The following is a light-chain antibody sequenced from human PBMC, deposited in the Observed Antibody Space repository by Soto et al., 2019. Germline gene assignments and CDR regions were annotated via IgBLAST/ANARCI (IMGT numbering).Light chain of an antibody. CDR2: GAS. CDR1: QSVSSSY. J-gene: IGKJ1*01. Sequence: EIVLTQSPGTLSLSPGEGATLSCRASQSVSSSYLAWYQEKPGQAPRPLIYGASTRATGIPARFSGSWSGTEFTLIIDSLQSEDVAVYYCQQYNNWPRTFGQGTKVDIK. V-gene: IGKV3-15*01. CDR3: QQYNNWPRT.